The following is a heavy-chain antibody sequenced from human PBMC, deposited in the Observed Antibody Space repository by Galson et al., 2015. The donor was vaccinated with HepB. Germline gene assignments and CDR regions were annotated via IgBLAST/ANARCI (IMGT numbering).Heavy chain of an antibody. V-gene: IGHV3-11*06. CDR2: ISSSSSYT. CDR3: ARDRYCSSTSCYGYWFDP. Sequence: SLRLSCAASGFTFSDYYMSWIRQAPGKGLEWVSYISSSSSYTNYADSVKGRFTISRDNAKNSLYLQMNSLRAEDTAVYYCARDRYCSSTSCYGYWFDPWGQGTLVTVSS. J-gene: IGHJ5*02. D-gene: IGHD2-2*01. CDR1: GFTFSDYY.